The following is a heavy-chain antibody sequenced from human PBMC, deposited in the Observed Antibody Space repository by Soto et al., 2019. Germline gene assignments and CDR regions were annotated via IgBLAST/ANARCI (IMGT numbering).Heavy chain of an antibody. V-gene: IGHV4-59*08. J-gene: IGHJ6*03. Sequence: QVQLQESGPGLVKPSETLSLSCTVSSGSISGYYWSWIRQPPGKGLEWIGSIYSSGTTYYNPSLKSRVTLSVDTSNIQFSLNLSSVTAADTAVYYCARQASYDFWDGRFYYNYYMDVWGKGTPVTVSS. CDR2: IYSSGTT. CDR3: ARQASYDFWDGRFYYNYYMDV. D-gene: IGHD3-3*01. CDR1: SGSISGYY.